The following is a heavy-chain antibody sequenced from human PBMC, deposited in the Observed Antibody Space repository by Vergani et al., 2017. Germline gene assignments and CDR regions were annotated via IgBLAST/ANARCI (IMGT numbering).Heavy chain of an antibody. CDR2: IYSGGSP. CDR1: GFTVSSNY. Sequence: EVQLVETGGGLIQPGGSLRLSCAASGFTVSSNYMSWVRQAPGKGLEWVSVIYSGGSPYYADSVKGRFTISRDNSKNTLYLQMNSLRAEDTAVYYCARISDFWSGYSYDYWGQGTLVTVSS. CDR3: ARISDFWSGYSYDY. J-gene: IGHJ4*02. D-gene: IGHD3-3*01. V-gene: IGHV3-53*02.